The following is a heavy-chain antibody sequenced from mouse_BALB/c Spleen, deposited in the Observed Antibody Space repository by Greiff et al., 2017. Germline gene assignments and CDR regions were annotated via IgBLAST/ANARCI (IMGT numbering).Heavy chain of an antibody. V-gene: IGHV5-17*02. J-gene: IGHJ3*01. D-gene: IGHD2-14*01. CDR2: ISSGSSTI. CDR1: GFTFSSFG. CDR3: ARGAYYRYDEGAWFAY. Sequence: EVKVVESGGGLVQPGGSRKLSCAASGFTFSSFGMYWVRQAPEKGLEWVAYISSGSSTIYYADKVKGRSTLSRDNPKNTLYLQMTSLRSEDTAMYYCARGAYYRYDEGAWFAYWGQGTLVTVSA.